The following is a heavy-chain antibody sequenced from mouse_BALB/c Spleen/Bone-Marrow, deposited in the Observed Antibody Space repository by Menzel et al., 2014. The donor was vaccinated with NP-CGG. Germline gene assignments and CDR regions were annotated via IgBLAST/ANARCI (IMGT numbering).Heavy chain of an antibody. CDR2: IWAGGGT. CDR1: GFSLTSYG. D-gene: IGHD1-1*01. V-gene: IGHV2-9*02. J-gene: IGHJ4*01. Sequence: VKLVESGPGLVAPSQSLSITCTVSGFSLTSYGVHWVRQPPGKGLEWLGVIWAGGGTNYNSALMSRLSISKDNSKSQVFIKMNSLQTDDTAMYYCARGYYYGSTYYYAMDYWGQGTSVTVSS. CDR3: ARGYYYGSTYYYAMDY.